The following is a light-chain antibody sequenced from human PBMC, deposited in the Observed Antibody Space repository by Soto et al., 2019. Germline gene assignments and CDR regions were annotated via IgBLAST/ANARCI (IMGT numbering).Light chain of an antibody. CDR3: QQYGSSPPYT. Sequence: EIVLTQSPGTLTLSPGERATHSCRASQSVSSNYLAWYQQKPGQAPRLLIYGASSRATGIPDRFSGSGSGTDFTLTISRLEPEDFAVYYCQQYGSSPPYTFGQGTKLEIK. J-gene: IGKJ2*01. CDR1: QSVSSNY. V-gene: IGKV3-20*01. CDR2: GAS.